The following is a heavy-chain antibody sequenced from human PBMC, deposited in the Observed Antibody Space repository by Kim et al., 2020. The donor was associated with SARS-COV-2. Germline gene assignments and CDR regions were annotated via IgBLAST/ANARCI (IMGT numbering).Heavy chain of an antibody. V-gene: IGHV1-18*01. Sequence: KYGQKVQGRGIMTADTSTNTAYMELWSLRSDDTAMYYCARGAYGDVSFDYWGQGTLVTVSS. D-gene: IGHD4-17*01. CDR3: ARGAYGDVSFDY. J-gene: IGHJ4*02.